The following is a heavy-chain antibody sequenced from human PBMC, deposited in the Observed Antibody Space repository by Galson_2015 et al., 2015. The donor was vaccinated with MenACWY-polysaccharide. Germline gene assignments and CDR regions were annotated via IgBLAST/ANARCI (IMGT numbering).Heavy chain of an antibody. CDR1: GFTFSNYG. CDR3: AKGAAHYGSGNYYDY. Sequence: SLRLFCAASGFTFSNYGMGWVRQAPGKGLEWVSGLSPTTGNTYYADSVRGRFTISRDNSKNTLYLQMDSLRAEDTALYYCAKGAAHYGSGNYYDYWGQGTQVTVSS. CDR2: LSPTTGNT. J-gene: IGHJ4*02. D-gene: IGHD3-10*01. V-gene: IGHV3-23*01.